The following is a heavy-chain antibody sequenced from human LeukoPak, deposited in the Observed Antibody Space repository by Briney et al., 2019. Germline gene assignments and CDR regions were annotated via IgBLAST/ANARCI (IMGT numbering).Heavy chain of an antibody. V-gene: IGHV3-21*01. J-gene: IGHJ5*02. CDR3: ASAPLGSTRP. CDR1: GFTFSNYN. Sequence: GSLRLSCAASGFTFSNYNMNWVRQAPGKGLEWVSSISSSSSSINYADSLKGRFTISRDNAKNSVYLQMNSLRAEDTAVYYCASAPLGSTRPWGQGTLVTVSS. D-gene: IGHD1-26*01. CDR2: ISSSSSSI.